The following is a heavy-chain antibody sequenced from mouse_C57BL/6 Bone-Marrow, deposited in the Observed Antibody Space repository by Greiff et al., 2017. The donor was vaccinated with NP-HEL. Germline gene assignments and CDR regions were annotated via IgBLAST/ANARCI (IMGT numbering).Heavy chain of an antibody. D-gene: IGHD2-4*01. Sequence: VQLQQSGPELVKPGASVKISCKASGYSFTGYYMNWVKQSPEKSLEWIGEINPSTGGTTYNQKFKAKATLTVDKSSSTAYMQLKSLTSEDSAVYSCARYDNVNFVYWGQGTTLTVSS. CDR1: GYSFTGYY. CDR2: INPSTGGT. V-gene: IGHV1-42*01. J-gene: IGHJ2*01. CDR3: ARYDNVNFVY.